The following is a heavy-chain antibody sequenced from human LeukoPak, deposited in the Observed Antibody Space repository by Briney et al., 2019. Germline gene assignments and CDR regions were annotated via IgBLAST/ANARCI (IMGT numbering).Heavy chain of an antibody. CDR2: VYYSGTI. J-gene: IGHJ4*02. CDR3: ARHEEEDGYNAKIFDY. V-gene: IGHV4-39*01. Sequence: SETLSLTCTVSGGSIGSSNYFWGWIRQAPGMGLEWIGSVYYSGTIYYNPSIKSRVTMSVDTSKNQFSIKLRSMTAADTAVFFCARHEEEDGYNAKIFDYWGEGTLVTVSS. D-gene: IGHD5-24*01. CDR1: GGSIGSSNYF.